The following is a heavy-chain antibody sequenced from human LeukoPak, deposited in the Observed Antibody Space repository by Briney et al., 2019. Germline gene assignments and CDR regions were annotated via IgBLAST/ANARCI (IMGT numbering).Heavy chain of an antibody. CDR1: GFTFRSHA. Sequence: ASLRLSCVGSGFTFRSHAKRWVRPAPEKGLEFVSGIYENGGTTYYVDSVKGRFSISRDNSKNTLYLQMDSLRGEDTAVYYCAKDFRIGYSAHFDYWGQGALVTVSS. D-gene: IGHD2-21*01. CDR2: IYENGGTT. CDR3: AKDFRIGYSAHFDY. J-gene: IGHJ4*02. V-gene: IGHV3-23*01.